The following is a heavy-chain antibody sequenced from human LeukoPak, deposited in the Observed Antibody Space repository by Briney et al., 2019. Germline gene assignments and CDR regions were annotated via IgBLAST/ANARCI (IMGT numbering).Heavy chain of an antibody. J-gene: IGHJ4*02. CDR3: ARDQGYSSSWYYY. Sequence: PSETLSLTCTVSGGSISSSSYYWGWIRQPPGKGLEWIGYIYYSGSTNYNPSLKSRVTISVDTSKNQFSLKLSSVTAADTAVYYCARDQGYSSSWYYYWGQGTLVTVSS. CDR2: IYYSGST. V-gene: IGHV4-61*01. CDR1: GGSISSSSYY. D-gene: IGHD6-13*01.